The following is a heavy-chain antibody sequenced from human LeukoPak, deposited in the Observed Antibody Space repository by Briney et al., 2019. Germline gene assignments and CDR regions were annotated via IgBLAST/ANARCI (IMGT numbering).Heavy chain of an antibody. CDR3: AKGDCSGGSCYPNFDY. J-gene: IGHJ4*02. Sequence: GGSLRLSCAASGFTFSSYAMSWVRQAPGKGLEWVSAISGSGGSTYYADSVKGRFTISRDNSKNTLYLQMNSLRAEDTAVYYCAKGDCSGGSCYPNFDYWGQGTLVTISS. D-gene: IGHD2-15*01. CDR1: GFTFSSYA. CDR2: ISGSGGST. V-gene: IGHV3-23*01.